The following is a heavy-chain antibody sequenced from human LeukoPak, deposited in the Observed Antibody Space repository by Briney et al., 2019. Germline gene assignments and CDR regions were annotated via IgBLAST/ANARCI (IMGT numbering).Heavy chain of an antibody. Sequence: GSLRLSCAASGFTFSSYAMHWVRQAPGKGLEWVSGISGSGGTTYYADSVKGRFTISRDNSKNTLYLQMNSLRAEDTAVYYCAKRLRPDAFDIWGQGTMVTVSS. J-gene: IGHJ3*02. CDR2: ISGSGGTT. CDR3: AKRLRPDAFDI. V-gene: IGHV3-23*01. CDR1: GFTFSSYA. D-gene: IGHD4-17*01.